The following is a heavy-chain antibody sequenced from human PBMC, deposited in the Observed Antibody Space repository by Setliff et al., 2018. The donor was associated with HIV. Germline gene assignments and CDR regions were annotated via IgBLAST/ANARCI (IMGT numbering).Heavy chain of an antibody. CDR3: TRGPARRYPGSTVYGL. J-gene: IGHJ1*01. V-gene: IGHV4-34*01. D-gene: IGHD1-26*01. Sequence: PSETLSLTCGLYGGPRSGYCWTWIRQSPEKGLEWIGEINDSGDTKYNPSLMSQRSMSVEKSKNEFSLKVTSLTAADTAVYFCTRGPARRYPGSTVYGLWGQGTPVTVSS. CDR1: GGPRSGYC. CDR2: INDSGDT.